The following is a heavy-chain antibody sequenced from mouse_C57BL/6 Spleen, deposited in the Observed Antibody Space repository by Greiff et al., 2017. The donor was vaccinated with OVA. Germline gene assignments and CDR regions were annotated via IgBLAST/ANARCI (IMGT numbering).Heavy chain of an antibody. Sequence: QVQLQQSGAELVKPGASVKISCKASGYAFSSYWMNWVKQRPGKGLEWIGQIYPGDGDTNYNGKFKGKATLTADKSSSTAYMQLSSLTSEDSAVYFCAREGDGSSPYYFDYGGQGTTLTVSS. CDR3: AREGDGSSPYYFDY. D-gene: IGHD1-1*01. V-gene: IGHV1-80*01. CDR1: GYAFSSYW. CDR2: IYPGDGDT. J-gene: IGHJ2*01.